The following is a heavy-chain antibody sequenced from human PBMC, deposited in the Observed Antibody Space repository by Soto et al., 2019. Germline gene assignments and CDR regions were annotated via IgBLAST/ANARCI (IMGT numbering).Heavy chain of an antibody. CDR1: GGSFSVYY. J-gene: IGHJ3*02. D-gene: IGHD2-2*01. Sequence: PSETLSLACAVFGGSFSVYYWSWIRQPPGKGLEWIGEINHSGSTNYNPSLKSRVTISVDTSKNQFSLKLSSVTAADTAVYYCASSGVVPAAYDAFDIWGQGTMVT. V-gene: IGHV4-34*01. CDR3: ASSGVVPAAYDAFDI. CDR2: INHSGST.